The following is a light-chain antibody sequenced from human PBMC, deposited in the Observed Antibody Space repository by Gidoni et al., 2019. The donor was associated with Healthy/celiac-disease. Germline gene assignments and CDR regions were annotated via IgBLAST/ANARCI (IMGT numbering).Light chain of an antibody. J-gene: IGKJ1*01. CDR1: QSVSSN. CDR2: GAS. Sequence: EIVMTQSPATLSVSPGERATLSYRASQSVSSNLAWYQQKPGQAPRLLIYGASTRATGIPARFSGSGSGKEFTLTISSLQSEDFAVYYCQQYNNWPTWTFGQGTKVEIK. V-gene: IGKV3-15*01. CDR3: QQYNNWPTWT.